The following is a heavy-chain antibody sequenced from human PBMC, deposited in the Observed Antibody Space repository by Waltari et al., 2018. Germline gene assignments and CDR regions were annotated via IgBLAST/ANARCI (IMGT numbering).Heavy chain of an antibody. CDR1: GASVPSAAHY. CDR3: AGTDLHTKIAFDS. CDR2: RYFTGTT. J-gene: IGHJ4*02. V-gene: IGHV4-39*01. D-gene: IGHD2-21*01. Sequence: QVRLRESGPGLVKPSETLSLTCAVPGASVPSAAHYWGWIRQSPERGLEWIGTRYFTGTTHYNPSLRSRVTISADTSRDQFSLRVNSVTAADTAVYYCAGTDLHTKIAFDSWGQGTQVTVSA.